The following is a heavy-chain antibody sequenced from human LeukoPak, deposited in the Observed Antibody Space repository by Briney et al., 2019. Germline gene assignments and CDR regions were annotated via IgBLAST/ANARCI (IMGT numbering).Heavy chain of an antibody. D-gene: IGHD3-22*01. V-gene: IGHV4-34*01. CDR1: IDSFSHYH. J-gene: IGHJ4*02. CDR3: AGDRYYYDSSSNSSFDY. Sequence: SETLSLPCAFYIDSFSHYHWNWIRQTPAKGMEWIGEVNESGGTNYNPSLKSRVTMSVDTSKNQFSLKLSSVTAADTAVYYCAGDRYYYDSSSNSSFDYWGQGTLVTVSS. CDR2: VNESGGT.